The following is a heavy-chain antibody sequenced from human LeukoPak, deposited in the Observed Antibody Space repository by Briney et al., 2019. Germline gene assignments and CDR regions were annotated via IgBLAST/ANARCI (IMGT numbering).Heavy chain of an antibody. CDR2: ISGSGGST. Sequence: GGSLRLSCAASGFTFSSYAMSWVRQAPGKGLGWVSAISGSGGSTYYADSVKGRFTISRDNSKNTLYLQMNSLRAEDTAVYYCAKDRRSRVTMIVVVIGFGDYWGQGTLVTVSS. J-gene: IGHJ4*02. D-gene: IGHD3-22*01. CDR3: AKDRRSRVTMIVVVIGFGDY. CDR1: GFTFSSYA. V-gene: IGHV3-23*01.